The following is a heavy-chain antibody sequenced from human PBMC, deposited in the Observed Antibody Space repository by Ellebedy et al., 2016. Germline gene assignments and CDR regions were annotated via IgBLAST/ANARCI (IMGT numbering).Heavy chain of an antibody. CDR1: GFNFVTYW. Sequence: GESLKISXEASGFNFVTYWMSWVRQVPGKGLEWVASINQDGGAKYYVDSVRGRFTVSRDNAKNSLYLHMSSLRAEDTATYYCAKNSVTFFGALILDNFDHWGQGALVTVSS. J-gene: IGHJ4*02. V-gene: IGHV3-7*03. CDR2: INQDGGAK. D-gene: IGHD3-3*01. CDR3: AKNSVTFFGALILDNFDH.